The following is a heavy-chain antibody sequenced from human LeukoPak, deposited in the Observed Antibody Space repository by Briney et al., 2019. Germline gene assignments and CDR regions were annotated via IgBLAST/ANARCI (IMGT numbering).Heavy chain of an antibody. Sequence: GGSLRLSCAASGFTFTTYAMSWVRQAPGKGLEWVSTIGGSGGGTYYTDSVKGQFTISRDNSKNTLYLQMSSLRAEDTAVYYCAKSPGYSTGWYYFDYWGQGTLVTVSS. D-gene: IGHD6-19*01. CDR2: IGGSGGGT. CDR3: AKSPGYSTGWYYFDY. J-gene: IGHJ4*02. V-gene: IGHV3-23*01. CDR1: GFTFTTYA.